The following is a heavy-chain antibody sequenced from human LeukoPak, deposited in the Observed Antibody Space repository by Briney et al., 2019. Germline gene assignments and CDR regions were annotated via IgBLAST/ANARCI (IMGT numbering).Heavy chain of an antibody. Sequence: SETLSLTCAVYGGSFSGYYWSWIRQPPGKRLEWIGEINHSGSTNYNPSLKSRASISIDTSKKQFSLRLTSVTAADTAMYYCARETSLHIFDSWGQGTLVTVSS. D-gene: IGHD2-21*01. V-gene: IGHV4-34*01. J-gene: IGHJ4*02. CDR2: INHSGST. CDR3: ARETSLHIFDS. CDR1: GGSFSGYY.